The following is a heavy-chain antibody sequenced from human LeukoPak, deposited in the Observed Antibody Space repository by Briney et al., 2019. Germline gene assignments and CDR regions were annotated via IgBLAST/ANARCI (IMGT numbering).Heavy chain of an antibody. CDR2: ISYDGSNK. Sequence: PGGSLRLSCAASGFTFSSYGMHWVRQAPGKGLEWVAVISYDGSNKYYADSVKGRFTISRDNSKNTLYLQMNSLRAEDTAVYYCANTYSGYDKYYYYGMDVWGQGTTVTVSS. V-gene: IGHV3-30*18. CDR1: GFTFSSYG. D-gene: IGHD5-12*01. CDR3: ANTYSGYDKYYYYGMDV. J-gene: IGHJ6*02.